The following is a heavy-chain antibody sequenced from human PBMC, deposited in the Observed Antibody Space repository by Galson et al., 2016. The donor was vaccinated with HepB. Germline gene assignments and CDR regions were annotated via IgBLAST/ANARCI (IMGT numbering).Heavy chain of an antibody. D-gene: IGHD6-13*01. J-gene: IGHJ4*02. CDR2: IWHDGSNK. CDR1: EFTLSTYG. CDR3: AREMHVAAAAAFDF. Sequence: LRLSCAASEFTLSTYGMHWVRQAPGKGLEWVALIWHDGSNKYYADSVKGRFTISRDNPKNTLYLQMNSLKVEDTAVYYCAREMHVAAAAAFDFWGRGTLVTVSS. V-gene: IGHV3-33*01.